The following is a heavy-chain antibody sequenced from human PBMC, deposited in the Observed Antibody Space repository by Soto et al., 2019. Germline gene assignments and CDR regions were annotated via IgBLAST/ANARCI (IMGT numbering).Heavy chain of an antibody. CDR1: GCTFTSHY. CDR3: ARLGSGSGSYYLYYYGMDV. D-gene: IGHD3-10*01. CDR2: INPSGGST. Sequence: ASVKVSCKASGCTFTSHYMHWVRQAPGQGLEWMGIINPSGGSTSYAQKFQGRVTMTGDTSTSTVYMELSSLRSEDTAVYYCARLGSGSGSYYLYYYGMDVWGQGATVTVSS. V-gene: IGHV1-46*01. J-gene: IGHJ6*02.